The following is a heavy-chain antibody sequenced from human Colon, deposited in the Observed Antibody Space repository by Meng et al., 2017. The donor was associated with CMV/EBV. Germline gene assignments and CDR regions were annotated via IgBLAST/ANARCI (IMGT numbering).Heavy chain of an antibody. CDR3: ARPRDGYSPFDF. V-gene: IGHV3-74*03. D-gene: IGHD5-18*01. Sequence: GGSLRLSCAASGFTLSNYWMHWVRQVPGKGLVWVARLNNDGSYMTYADSVRGRFSISRDNAQNTVYLQMNRLTADDTAVYYCARPRDGYSPFDFWGQGTPVTVSS. CDR1: GFTLSNYW. CDR2: LNNDGSYM. J-gene: IGHJ4*02.